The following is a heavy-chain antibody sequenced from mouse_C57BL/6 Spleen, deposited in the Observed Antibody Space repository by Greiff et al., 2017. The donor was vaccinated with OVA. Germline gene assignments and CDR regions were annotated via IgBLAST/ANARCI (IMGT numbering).Heavy chain of an antibody. J-gene: IGHJ3*01. Sequence: EVQLVESGEGLVKPGGSLKLSCAASGFTFSSYAMSWVRQTPEKRLEWVAYISSGGDYIYYADTVKGRFTISRDNARNTLYLQMSSLKSEDTAMYYCTRDYYGNYEDPWFAYWGQGTLVTVSA. CDR2: ISSGGDYI. V-gene: IGHV5-9-1*02. CDR3: TRDYYGNYEDPWFAY. D-gene: IGHD2-1*01. CDR1: GFTFSSYA.